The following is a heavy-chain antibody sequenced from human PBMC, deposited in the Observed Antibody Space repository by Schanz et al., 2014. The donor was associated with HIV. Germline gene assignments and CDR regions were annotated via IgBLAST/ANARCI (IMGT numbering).Heavy chain of an antibody. J-gene: IGHJ6*02. Sequence: QVPLVQSGAEVKKPGSSVRVSCKASGGTFSSYAISWVRQAPGQGLEWMGGIIPIFGTPNYAQKFQGGVTITADESTSAAYLELSSLRSEDTAVYFCARAAFSSEYYYGMDVWGQGTTVTVSS. CDR2: IIPIFGTP. CDR3: ARAAFSSEYYYGMDV. CDR1: GGTFSSYA. V-gene: IGHV1-69*01. D-gene: IGHD3-3*02.